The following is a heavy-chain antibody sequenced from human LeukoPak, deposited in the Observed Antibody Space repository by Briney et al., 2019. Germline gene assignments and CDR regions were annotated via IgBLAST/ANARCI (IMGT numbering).Heavy chain of an antibody. CDR1: GGSISSSSDY. CDR2: IYYHENT. Sequence: SETLSLTCTVSGGSISSSSDYWGWIRQAPGKGLEWIGSIYYHENTYYNSSLKSRVTISVDTSKNQFPLKLNSVTAADTAVYFCARRAYSSAYWKHFDYWGQGTLVTVSS. J-gene: IGHJ4*02. CDR3: ARRAYSSAYWKHFDY. V-gene: IGHV4-39*01. D-gene: IGHD3-10*01.